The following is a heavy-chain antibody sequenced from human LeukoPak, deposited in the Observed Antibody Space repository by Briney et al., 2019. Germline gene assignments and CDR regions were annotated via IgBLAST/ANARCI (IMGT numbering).Heavy chain of an antibody. CDR3: ARVGDYGDYVNWFDP. CDR1: GGSISSSSYY. J-gene: IGHJ5*02. Sequence: ASETLSLTCTVSGGSISSSSYYWGWIRQPPGKGLEWIGSGYHIGSTYFNPSLRSRVTILIDIFKNQFSLKMSSVTAADTAIYYCARVGDYGDYVNWFDPWGPGTLVTVSS. D-gene: IGHD4-17*01. V-gene: IGHV4-39*07. CDR2: GYHIGST.